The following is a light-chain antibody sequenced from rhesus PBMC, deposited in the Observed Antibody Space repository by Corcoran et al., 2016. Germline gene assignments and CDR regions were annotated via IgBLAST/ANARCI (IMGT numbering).Light chain of an antibody. CDR2: EAS. CDR3: QHYYSTPWT. V-gene: IGKV1-25*01. CDR1: QGITND. J-gene: IGKJ1*01. Sequence: DIQMTQSPSSLSASVGDRVTITCRASQGITNDLAWYQQKRGETPKLLIYEASSLQSGIPSRFSGSGSGTVFTLTISSLQSEDFATYYCQHYYSTPWTFGQGTKVEIK.